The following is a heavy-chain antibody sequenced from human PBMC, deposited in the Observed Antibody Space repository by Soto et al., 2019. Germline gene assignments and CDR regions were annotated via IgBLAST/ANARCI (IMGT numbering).Heavy chain of an antibody. V-gene: IGHV3-48*01. D-gene: IGHD4-4*01. J-gene: IGHJ5*02. CDR2: ISSGNNAI. CDR3: ARVGTVSTA. CDR1: GFSISTPS. Sequence: VQLVESGGGLVQPGGSLRLSCAASGFSISTPSMNWVRQAPGKGLEWVSFISSGNNAIYYADSVKGRFKISRDIAKNSVYLQMNSLGAEDTAVYYCARVGTVSTAWGQGTRFTVSS.